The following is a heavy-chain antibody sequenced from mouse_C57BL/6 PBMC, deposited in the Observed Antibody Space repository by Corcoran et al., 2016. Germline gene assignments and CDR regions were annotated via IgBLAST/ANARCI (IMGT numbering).Heavy chain of an antibody. CDR2: INPNNGGT. CDR3: ARLFHYYGSSHWYFDV. V-gene: IGHV1-26*01. CDR1: GYTFTDYY. J-gene: IGHJ1*03. Sequence: EVQLQQSGPELVKPGASVKISCKASGYTFTDYYMNWVKQSHGKSLEWIGDINPNNGGTSYNQKFKGKATLTVDKSSSTAYMELRSLTSEDSAVYYCARLFHYYGSSHWYFDVWGTGTTVTVSS. D-gene: IGHD1-1*01.